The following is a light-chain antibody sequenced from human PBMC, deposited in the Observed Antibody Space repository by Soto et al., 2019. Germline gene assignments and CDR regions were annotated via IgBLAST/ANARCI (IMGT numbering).Light chain of an antibody. CDR1: QSLSSNY. J-gene: IGKJ1*01. V-gene: IGKV3D-20*01. CDR2: DVS. CDR3: QQDASSPRT. Sequence: EIVLTQSPATLSLSPGERATLSCGASQSLSSNYLAWYQQKPGLAPRLLISDVSKRATGIPDRFSGSGSGTDFTLTISILEPEAFAVYYCQQDASSPRTFGQGTKVE.